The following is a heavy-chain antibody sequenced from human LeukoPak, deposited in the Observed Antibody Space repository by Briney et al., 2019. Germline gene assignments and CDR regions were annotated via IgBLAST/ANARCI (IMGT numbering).Heavy chain of an antibody. CDR1: RFTFSSYW. D-gene: IGHD4/OR15-4a*01. Sequence: GGSLRLSCAASRFTFSSYWMSWVRQAPGKGLEWVANIKQDGSEKYYVDSVKGRFTISRDNAKKSLYLQMNSLRAEDTAVYYSARRAGAYSHPYDYWGQGTLVTVSS. CDR3: ARRAGAYSHPYDY. V-gene: IGHV3-7*03. J-gene: IGHJ4*02. CDR2: IKQDGSEK.